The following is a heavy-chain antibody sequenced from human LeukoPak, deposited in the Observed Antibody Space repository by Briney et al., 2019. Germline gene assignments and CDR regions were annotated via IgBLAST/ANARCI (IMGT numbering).Heavy chain of an antibody. CDR2: INHSGST. CDR1: GGSFSGYY. D-gene: IGHD4-17*01. J-gene: IGHJ4*02. Sequence: SETLSLTCAVYGGSFSGYYWSWIRQPPGKGLEWIGEINHSGSTNYNPSLKSRVTISVDTSKNQFSLKLSPVTAADTAVYYCARERDDTVTTIDYWGQGTLVTVSS. CDR3: ARERDDTVTTIDY. V-gene: IGHV4-34*01.